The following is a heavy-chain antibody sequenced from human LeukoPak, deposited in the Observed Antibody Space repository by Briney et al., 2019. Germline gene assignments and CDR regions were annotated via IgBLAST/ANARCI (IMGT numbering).Heavy chain of an antibody. Sequence: ASETLSLTCTISGGSISSYYWSWIRQPPGKGLEWIGYIYTSGSTNYNPSLKSRVTISVDTSKNQFSLKLSSVTAADTAVYYCARGEYSSSLYYYYYMDVWGKGITVTVSS. J-gene: IGHJ6*03. D-gene: IGHD6-6*01. CDR2: IYTSGST. V-gene: IGHV4-4*09. CDR1: GGSISSYY. CDR3: ARGEYSSSLYYYYYMDV.